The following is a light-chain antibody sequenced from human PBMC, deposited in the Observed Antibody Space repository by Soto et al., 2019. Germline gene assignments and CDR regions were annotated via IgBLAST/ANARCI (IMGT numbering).Light chain of an antibody. CDR2: RIF. CDR1: QSVSSSY. Sequence: EILKTQSPGTVSSSLRERASLSCTASQSVSSSYLAWYQQKPGQAPRLVLQRIFIRAIGVPARFSGSGSETEFTLTISGLQSEDSGVYYCLQHYAWPWTFGQGAKV. J-gene: IGKJ1*01. CDR3: LQHYAWPWT. V-gene: IGKV3-15*01.